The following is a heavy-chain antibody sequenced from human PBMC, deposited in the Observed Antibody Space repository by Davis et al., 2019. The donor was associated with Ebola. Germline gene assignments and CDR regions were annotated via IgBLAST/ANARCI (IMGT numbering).Heavy chain of an antibody. V-gene: IGHV4-34*01. CDR3: ARDGSWASSSWFDY. D-gene: IGHD6-13*01. CDR2: TNHSGST. Sequence: MPSETLSLTCAVYGGSFSGYYWRWIRQPPGKGLAWIGETNHSGSTNYNPSLKSRVTISVDKSKNQFSLKLSSVTAADTAVYYCARDGSWASSSWFDYWGQGTLVTVSS. CDR1: GGSFSGYY. J-gene: IGHJ4*02.